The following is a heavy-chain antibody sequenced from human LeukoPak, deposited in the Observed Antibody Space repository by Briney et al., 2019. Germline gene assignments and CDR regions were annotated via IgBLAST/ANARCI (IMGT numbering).Heavy chain of an antibody. D-gene: IGHD3-22*01. CDR1: GFTFSSYA. J-gene: IGHJ4*02. CDR2: ISYDGSNK. V-gene: IGHV3-30-3*01. CDR3: ARGGYYDSSGYYWPFDY. Sequence: PGRSLRLSCAASGFTFSSYAMHWVRQAPGKGLERVAVISYDGSNKYYADSVKGRFTISRNNSKNTLYLQMNSLRAEDTAVYYCARGGYYDSSGYYWPFDYWGQGTLVTVSS.